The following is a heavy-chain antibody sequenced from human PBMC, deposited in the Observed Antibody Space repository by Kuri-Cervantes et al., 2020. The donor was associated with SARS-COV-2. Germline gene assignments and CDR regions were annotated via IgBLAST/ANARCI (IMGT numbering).Heavy chain of an antibody. Sequence: GGSLRLSCAASGFTFSSYAMHWVRQAPGKGLEWVAVISYDGSNKYYADSVKGRFTISRDNSKNTLYLQMNSLRAEDTAVYYCARDWPYYYYYMDVRGKGTTVTVSS. CDR1: GFTFSSYA. J-gene: IGHJ6*03. V-gene: IGHV3-30-3*01. CDR2: ISYDGSNK. CDR3: ARDWPYYYYYMDV.